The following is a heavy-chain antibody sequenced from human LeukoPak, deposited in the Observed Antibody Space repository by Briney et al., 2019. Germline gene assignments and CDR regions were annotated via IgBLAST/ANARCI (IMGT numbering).Heavy chain of an antibody. CDR2: ISSSSSYI. CDR3: ALGLRGVYYFDY. Sequence: PGGSLRLPCAASGFTFSSYSMNWVRQAPGKGLEWVSSISSSSSYIYYADSVKGRFTISRDNAKNSLYLQMNSLRAEDTAVYYCALGLRGVYYFDYWGQGTLATVSS. J-gene: IGHJ4*02. CDR1: GFTFSSYS. D-gene: IGHD3-10*01. V-gene: IGHV3-21*01.